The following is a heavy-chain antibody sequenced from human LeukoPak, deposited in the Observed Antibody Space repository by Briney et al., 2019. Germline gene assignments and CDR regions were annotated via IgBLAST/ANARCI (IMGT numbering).Heavy chain of an antibody. J-gene: IGHJ2*01. V-gene: IGHV3-11*01. D-gene: IGHD4-17*01. CDR3: TRVKITVTRYFDF. CDR1: GFTFSDYY. CDR2: ISSSGSTI. Sequence: PGGSLRPSCAASGFTFSDYYMSWIRQAPGKGLERVSYISSSGSTIYYADSVKGRFTISRDNAKISLYLQMNSLRAEDTAVYYCTRVKITVTRYFDFWGRGTLVTVSS.